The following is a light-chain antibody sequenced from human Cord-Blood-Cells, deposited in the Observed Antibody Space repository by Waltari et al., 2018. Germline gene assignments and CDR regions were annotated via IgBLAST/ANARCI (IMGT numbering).Light chain of an antibody. V-gene: IGLV2-23*01. CDR1: SSDVGSYNL. J-gene: IGLJ2*01. Sequence: QSALTQPASVSGSPGQSITISCTGTSSDVGSYNLVSWYHQHPGKAPKLMMYERSKRPSGVSNRFSGSKSGNTASLTISGLQAEDEADYYCCSYAGSSTVVFGGGTKLTVL. CDR2: ERS. CDR3: CSYAGSSTVV.